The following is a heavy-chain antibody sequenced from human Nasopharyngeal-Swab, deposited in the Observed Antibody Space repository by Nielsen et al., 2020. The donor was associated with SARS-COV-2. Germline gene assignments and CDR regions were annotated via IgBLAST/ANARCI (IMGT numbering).Heavy chain of an antibody. CDR3: ARVSRYYDILTGYYAEDGMDV. D-gene: IGHD3-9*01. CDR2: ISGSGGST. Sequence: WIRQPPGKGLEWVSAISGSGGSTYYADSVKGRFTISRDNAKNSLYLQMNSLRAEDTAVYYCARVSRYYDILTGYYAEDGMDVWGQGTTVTVSS. V-gene: IGHV3-11*04. J-gene: IGHJ6*02.